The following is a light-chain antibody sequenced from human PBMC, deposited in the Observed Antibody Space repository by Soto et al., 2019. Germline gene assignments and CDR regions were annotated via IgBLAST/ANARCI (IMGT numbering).Light chain of an antibody. CDR2: GVD. CDR3: VSYTGTTTLV. CDR1: NSDVGGYKY. V-gene: IGLV2-14*03. J-gene: IGLJ2*01. Sequence: QSALTQPASVSGSPGQSITISCTGTNSDVGGYKYVSWYQHQPGKAPKLMFYGVDNRPSGVSNRFSAPKSGNTASLTISGLQAEDEAEYYCVSYTGTTTLVFGGGTKLTVL.